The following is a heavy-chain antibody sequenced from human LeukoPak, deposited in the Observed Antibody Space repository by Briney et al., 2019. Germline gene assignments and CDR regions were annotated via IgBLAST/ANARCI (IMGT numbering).Heavy chain of an antibody. J-gene: IGHJ4*02. CDR3: AKRPCSGGSCSDFDY. Sequence: GRSLRLSCAASGFTFSTYAMSWVRQAPGKGLEWVSSISGSGGRTYYADSVKGRFTISRDNSKNTLYLQMNSLRVEDTAVYYCAKRPCSGGSCSDFDYWGQGTLVTVSS. CDR1: GFTFSTYA. CDR2: ISGSGGRT. V-gene: IGHV3-23*01. D-gene: IGHD2-15*01.